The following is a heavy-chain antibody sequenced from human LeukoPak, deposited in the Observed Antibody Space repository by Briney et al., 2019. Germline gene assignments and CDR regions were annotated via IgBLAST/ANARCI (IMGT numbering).Heavy chain of an antibody. Sequence: GGSLRLSCAASGFTVSSKYMSWVRQAPGKGLEWVSAISGSGGTTYYADSVKGRFTISRDDAKNTLFLQMSSLRGEDTAIYYCAKEYSGSWYHFDLWGQGTLVTVSS. V-gene: IGHV3-23*01. J-gene: IGHJ4*02. CDR2: ISGSGGTT. D-gene: IGHD6-13*01. CDR1: GFTVSSKY. CDR3: AKEYSGSWYHFDL.